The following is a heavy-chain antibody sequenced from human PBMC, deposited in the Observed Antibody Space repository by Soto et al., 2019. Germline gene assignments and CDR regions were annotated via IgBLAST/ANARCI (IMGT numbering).Heavy chain of an antibody. D-gene: IGHD3-9*01. V-gene: IGHV1-18*01. J-gene: IGHJ5*02. CDR1: GYTFTSYG. CDR3: ARALEGPGYYDILTGMNWFDP. Sequence: ASVKVSCKASGYTFTSYGISWVRQAPGQGLEWMGWISAYNGNTNYAKKLQGRVTMTTDTSTSTAYMELRSLRSDDTAVYYCARALEGPGYYDILTGMNWFDPWGQGTLVTVSS. CDR2: ISAYNGNT.